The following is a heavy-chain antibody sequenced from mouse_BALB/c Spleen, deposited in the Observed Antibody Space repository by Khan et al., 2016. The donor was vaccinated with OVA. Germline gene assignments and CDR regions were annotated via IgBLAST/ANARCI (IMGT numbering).Heavy chain of an antibody. J-gene: IGHJ2*01. CDR3: ARKNGSDFDY. CDR1: GYSFTGYF. V-gene: IGHV1-20*02. CDR2: INPHIGET. Sequence: EVQLQQSGPELVKPGAPVKISCKASGYSFTGYFMNWVMQSHGKSLEWIGRINPHIGETFYNQKFTGKATLTVDESSSTAHMELRSLASEDSAVYYCARKNGSDFDYWGQGTTLTVSS. D-gene: IGHD1-1*01.